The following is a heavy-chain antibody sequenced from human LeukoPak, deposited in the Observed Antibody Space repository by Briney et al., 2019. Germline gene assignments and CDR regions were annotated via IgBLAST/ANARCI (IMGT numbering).Heavy chain of an antibody. CDR3: ARDPPGRVRSAVGWFDP. D-gene: IGHD3-22*01. J-gene: IGHJ5*02. CDR2: IYTSGST. V-gene: IGHV4-4*07. CDR1: GGSISGYY. Sequence: SETLSLTCTVSGGSISGYYWSWIRQPAGKGLEWIGRIYTSGSTNYNPSLKSRVTMSVDTSKNQFSLKLSSVTAADTAVYYCARDPPGRVRSAVGWFDPWGQGTLVTVSS.